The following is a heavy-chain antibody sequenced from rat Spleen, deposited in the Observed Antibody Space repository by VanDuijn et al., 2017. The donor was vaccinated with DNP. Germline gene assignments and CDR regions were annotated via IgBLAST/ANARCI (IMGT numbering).Heavy chain of an antibody. CDR3: ATSGGPGIRRDWFAY. V-gene: IGHV5-19*01. Sequence: EVQLVESGGGLVQPGRSLKLSCAASGFTFSDYAIYWIRQAPTKGLAWVASISPSGGGSYYRDSVKDRFTISRDNAENTLYLHMDSLRSEDTATYYCATSGGPGIRRDWFAYWGQGTLVTVSS. D-gene: IGHD1-4*01. J-gene: IGHJ3*01. CDR2: ISPSGGGS. CDR1: GFTFSDYA.